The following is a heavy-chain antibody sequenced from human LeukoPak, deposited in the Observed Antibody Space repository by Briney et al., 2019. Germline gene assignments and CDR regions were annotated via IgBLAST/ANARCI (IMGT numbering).Heavy chain of an antibody. CDR1: GGSISSGSYY. D-gene: IGHD5-18*01. J-gene: IGHJ4*02. CDR3: ASFNVDTGFVDY. V-gene: IGHV4-61*02. Sequence: SQTLSLTCTVSGGSISSGSYYWSWIRQPAGKGLEWIGRIHTSGSTNYNPSLKSRVTISVDTSKNQFSLKLSSVTAADTAVYYCASFNVDTGFVDYWGQGTLVTVSS. CDR2: IHTSGST.